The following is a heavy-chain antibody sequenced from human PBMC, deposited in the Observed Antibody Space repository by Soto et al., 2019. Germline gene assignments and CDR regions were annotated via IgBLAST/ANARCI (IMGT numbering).Heavy chain of an antibody. J-gene: IGHJ3*01. Sequence: PSETLSLTCTVSGVVLGSDAYYWSWIRQHPGKGLEWIGNIYHTGSTYYNPSLKSRVTMAVDTSKRQFSLKLRSVTAADTAVYYCATLDTPFAFDVWGQGAMVTVSS. V-gene: IGHV4-31*03. D-gene: IGHD5-18*01. CDR3: ATLDTPFAFDV. CDR2: IYHTGST. CDR1: GVVLGSDAYY.